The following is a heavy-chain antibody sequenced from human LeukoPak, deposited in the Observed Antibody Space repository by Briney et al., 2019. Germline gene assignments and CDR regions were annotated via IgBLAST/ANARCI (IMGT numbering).Heavy chain of an antibody. CDR3: ARRAGAYSHPYDY. CDR2: IYSGTI. D-gene: IGHD4/OR15-4a*01. V-gene: IGHV3-53*01. Sequence: GGSLRLSCTVSGFTVSSNSMSWVRQAPGKGLEWVSSIYSGTIHYSDSVKGRFTISRDNSKNTLYLQMNSLRAGDTAVYYCARRAGAYSHPYDYWGQGTLVTVSS. J-gene: IGHJ4*02. CDR1: GFTVSSNS.